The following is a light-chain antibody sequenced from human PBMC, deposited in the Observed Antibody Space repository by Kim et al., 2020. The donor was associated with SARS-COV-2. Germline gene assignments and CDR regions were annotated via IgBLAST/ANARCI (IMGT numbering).Light chain of an antibody. CDR1: SSDVGGYNY. V-gene: IGLV2-14*03. Sequence: QSALTQPASVSGSPGQSITISCTGTSSDVGGYNYVSWYQQYPGRAPKVIIYDVTKRPSGVSDRFSGSKSGNTASLTISRLQAEDEADYFCNSYRLGTNVFGGGTKVTVL. CDR3: NSYRLGTNV. J-gene: IGLJ2*01. CDR2: DVT.